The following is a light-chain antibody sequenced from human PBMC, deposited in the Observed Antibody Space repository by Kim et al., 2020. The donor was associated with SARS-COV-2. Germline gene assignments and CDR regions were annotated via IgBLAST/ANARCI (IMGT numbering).Light chain of an antibody. V-gene: IGKV3-11*01. CDR1: QSVSSY. J-gene: IGKJ4*01. CDR3: QQRSNWPLT. CDR2: DAS. Sequence: LSPGERATLSCRASQSVSSYLAWYQQKPGQAPRLLIYDASNRATGIPARFSGSGSGTDFTLTISSLEPEDFAVYYGQQRSNWPLTFGGGTKVDIK.